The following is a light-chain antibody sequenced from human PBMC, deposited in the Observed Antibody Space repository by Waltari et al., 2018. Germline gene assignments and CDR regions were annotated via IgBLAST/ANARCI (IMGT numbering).Light chain of an antibody. CDR2: SNN. CDR1: SSHIGRNT. J-gene: IGLJ2*01. Sequence: QSVLTQPPSASGTPGQRVPISCSGSSSHIGRNTVTWYQQLPGTAPKLLIYSNNQRPSGVPDRFSGSKSGTSASLAISGLQSEDEADYYCAAWDDSLNGVVFGGGTKLTVL. V-gene: IGLV1-44*01. CDR3: AAWDDSLNGVV.